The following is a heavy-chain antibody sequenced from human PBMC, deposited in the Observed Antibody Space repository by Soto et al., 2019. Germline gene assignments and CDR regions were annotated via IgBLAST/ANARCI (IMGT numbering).Heavy chain of an antibody. J-gene: IGHJ4*02. CDR2: ISSSSSKI. CDR3: ARDGGTTFDY. D-gene: IGHD4-4*01. Sequence: EVQLVESGGGLVKPGGSLRLFCAASGFTFSSYTMNWVRQAPGKGLEWVSSISSSSSKIYYVDSVKGRFTISRDNAKNSLYLQRSSLGAEDTAVYYCARDGGTTFDYWGQGTLVTVSS. CDR1: GFTFSSYT. V-gene: IGHV3-21*01.